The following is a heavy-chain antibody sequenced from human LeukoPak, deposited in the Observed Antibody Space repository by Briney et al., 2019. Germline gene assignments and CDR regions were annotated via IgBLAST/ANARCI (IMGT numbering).Heavy chain of an antibody. CDR1: VYSLSDLS. Sequence: ASEKVSCKISVYSLSDLSIHWVRDATGEGLEWMGGFDSENNKMVYSQKFQGRVTMTEDTSADTAYMELTSLRSEDTAVYFCATDRVYRSSGRSWGFFDYWGQGTLVIVYS. D-gene: IGHD6-19*01. V-gene: IGHV1-24*01. CDR3: ATDRVYRSSGRSWGFFDY. CDR2: FDSENNKM. J-gene: IGHJ4*02.